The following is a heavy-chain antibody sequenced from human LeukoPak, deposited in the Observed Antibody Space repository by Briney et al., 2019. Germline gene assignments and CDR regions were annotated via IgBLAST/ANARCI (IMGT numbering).Heavy chain of an antibody. Sequence: PSQTLSLTCTVSGGSISSGGYYWSWLRQHPGKGLEWIGYIYYSGSTYYHPSLKSQVTISVDTSKNQFSLKLSSVTAADTAVYYWARARSIAVWFDPWGQGTLVTVSS. CDR1: GGSISSGGYY. D-gene: IGHD6-6*01. CDR2: IYYSGST. CDR3: ARARSIAVWFDP. J-gene: IGHJ5*02. V-gene: IGHV4-31*01.